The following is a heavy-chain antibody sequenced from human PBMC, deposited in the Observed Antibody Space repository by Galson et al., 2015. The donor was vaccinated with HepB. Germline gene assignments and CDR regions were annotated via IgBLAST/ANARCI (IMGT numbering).Heavy chain of an antibody. J-gene: IGHJ2*01. D-gene: IGHD2-2*01. CDR1: GLSLTTSGVT. CDR2: IYWDDSK. CDR3: AHRRDPYCATTGCWGGDWNFDL. V-gene: IGHV2-5*02. Sequence: PALVKPTQTLTLPCSFSGLSLTTSGVTVAWISQPPGKALEWLAHIYWDDSKRYSPSLENRLTITKDTSKNQVVFTMTNMAPVDTATYYCAHRRDPYCATTGCWGGDWNFDLWGRGTLVTVSS.